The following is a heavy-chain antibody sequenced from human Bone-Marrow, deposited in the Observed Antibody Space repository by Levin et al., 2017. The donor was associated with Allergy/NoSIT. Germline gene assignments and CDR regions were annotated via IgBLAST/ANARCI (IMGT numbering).Heavy chain of an antibody. V-gene: IGHV4-61*02. J-gene: IGHJ4*02. Sequence: ASETLSLTCTVSGGSISSGSYYWSWIRQPAGKGLEWIGRIYTSGSTNYNPSLKSRVTISVDTSKNQFSLKLSSVTAADTAVYYCAREEQLVRGHGDYVSGCVGYWGQGTLVTVSS. CDR2: IYTSGST. D-gene: IGHD6-13*01. CDR1: GGSISSGSYY. CDR3: AREEQLVRGHGDYVSGCVGY.